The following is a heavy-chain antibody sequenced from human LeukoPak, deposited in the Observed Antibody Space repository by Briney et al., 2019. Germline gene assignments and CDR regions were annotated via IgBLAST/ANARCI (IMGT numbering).Heavy chain of an antibody. CDR1: GGTFSSYA. J-gene: IGHJ4*02. Sequence: SVKVSCKASGGTFSSYAISWVRQAPGQGPEWMGGIIPIFGTANYAQKFQGRVTITADESTSTAYMELSSLRSEDTAVYYCARKGSYYYDSSGQFDYWGQGTLVTVSS. V-gene: IGHV1-69*13. CDR2: IIPIFGTA. D-gene: IGHD3-22*01. CDR3: ARKGSYYYDSSGQFDY.